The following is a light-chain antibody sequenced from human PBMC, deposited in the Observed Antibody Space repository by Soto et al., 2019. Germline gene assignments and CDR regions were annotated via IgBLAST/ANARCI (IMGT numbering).Light chain of an antibody. CDR2: AAS. CDR3: QQYYSYPLT. Sequence: IQMTQSPATLSTSXGDCVTIAXXASQGISSYLAWYQQKPGKAPKLLIYAASTLQSGVPSRFSGSGSGTDFTLTISCLQSEDFATYYCQQYYSYPLTFGGGTKVDIK. J-gene: IGKJ4*01. V-gene: IGKV1-8*01. CDR1: QGISSY.